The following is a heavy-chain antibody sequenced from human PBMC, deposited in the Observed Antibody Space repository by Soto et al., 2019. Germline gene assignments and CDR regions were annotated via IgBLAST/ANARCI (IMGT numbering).Heavy chain of an antibody. V-gene: IGHV1-2*02. CDR1: GYTFIAYY. J-gene: IGHJ4*02. CDR3: ARVMAYEQQLVPFDY. Sequence: QVQLVQSGAEVKKPGASVKVSCKTSGYTFIAYYLNWVRQAPGQGLEWMGWVNPHTGGTHYAQKLDGRVTMTRDTSTNTAYMELSGLKFDDTATYFCARVMAYEQQLVPFDYWGQGTLVTVSS. CDR2: VNPHTGGT. D-gene: IGHD6-13*01.